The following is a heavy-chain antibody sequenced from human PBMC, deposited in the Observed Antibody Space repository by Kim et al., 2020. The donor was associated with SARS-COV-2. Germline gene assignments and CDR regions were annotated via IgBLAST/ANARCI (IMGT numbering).Heavy chain of an antibody. J-gene: IGHJ4*02. CDR3: ARLWRGWLTFDY. CDR2: IYYSGST. CDR1: GGSISSSSYY. D-gene: IGHD5-12*01. V-gene: IGHV4-39*01. Sequence: SETLSLTCTVSGGSISSSSYYWGWIRQPPGKGLEWIGSIYYSGSTYYNPSLKSRVTISVDTSKNQFSLKLSSVTAADTAVYYCARLWRGWLTFDYWGQGTLVTVSS.